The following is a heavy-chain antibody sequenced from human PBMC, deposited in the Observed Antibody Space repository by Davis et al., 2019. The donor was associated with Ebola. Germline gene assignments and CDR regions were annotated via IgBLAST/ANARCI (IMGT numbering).Heavy chain of an antibody. V-gene: IGHV3-74*01. Sequence: GESLKISCAASGFTFSSYWMHWVRQGPGKGLTWVSRINGDGSDATYADSVKGRFTVSRDNTENTLYLEMTSMRADDTAVYYCARDGQLWDFGYWGQGTLVTVSS. CDR1: GFTFSSYW. CDR2: INGDGSDA. D-gene: IGHD1-1*01. J-gene: IGHJ4*02. CDR3: ARDGQLWDFGY.